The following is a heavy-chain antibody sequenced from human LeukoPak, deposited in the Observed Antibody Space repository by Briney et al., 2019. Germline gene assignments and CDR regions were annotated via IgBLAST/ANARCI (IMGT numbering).Heavy chain of an antibody. V-gene: IGHV4-59*01. CDR1: GGSISSYY. CDR3: ARLVTRGYYDSSGRRIDAFDI. CDR2: IYYSGRT. J-gene: IGHJ3*02. D-gene: IGHD3-22*01. Sequence: SETLSLTCSVSGGSISSYYWSWIRQPPGRGLEWIGYIYYSGRTSYNPSLKSRVTISVDTSKNQFSLKLSSVTAADTAVYYCARLVTRGYYDSSGRRIDAFDIWGQGTMVTVSS.